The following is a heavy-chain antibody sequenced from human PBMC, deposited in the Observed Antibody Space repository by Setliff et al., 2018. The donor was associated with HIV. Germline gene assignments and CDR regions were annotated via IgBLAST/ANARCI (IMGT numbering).Heavy chain of an antibody. CDR1: GGSISKHYY. CDR2: FHYSGNT. Sequence: SSETLSLTCSVSGGSISKHYYWGWIRQPPDKGLEWIGSFHYSGNTYYNPSLKSRATISVDTSKNQFSLKLNSVTVADTAVYYCARDPAVASREVAFDIWAKGQWSPSPQ. CDR3: ARDPAVASREVAFDI. D-gene: IGHD2-21*01. J-gene: IGHJ3*02. V-gene: IGHV4-39*07.